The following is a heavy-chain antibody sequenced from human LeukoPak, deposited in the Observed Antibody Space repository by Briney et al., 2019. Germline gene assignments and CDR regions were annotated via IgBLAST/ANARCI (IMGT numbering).Heavy chain of an antibody. CDR1: GFTFSSYA. CDR2: ISGSGGST. Sequence: PGGSLRLSCAASGFTFSSYAMSWVRQAPGKGLEWVSAISGSGGSTYYADSVKGRFTISRDNSKNTLYLQMNSLRAEDTAVYYCAKVVVAGTYYYYYGMDVWGQGTTVTVSS. J-gene: IGHJ6*02. D-gene: IGHD6-19*01. CDR3: AKVVVAGTYYYYYGMDV. V-gene: IGHV3-23*01.